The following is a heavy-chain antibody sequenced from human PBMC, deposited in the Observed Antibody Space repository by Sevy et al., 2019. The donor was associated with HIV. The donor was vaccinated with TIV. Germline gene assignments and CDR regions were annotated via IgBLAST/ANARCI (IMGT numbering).Heavy chain of an antibody. CDR1: GGSISSNY. CDR2: NYYSGST. Sequence: SETLSLTCTVSGGSISSNYWSWIRQPPGKGLEWIGLNYYSGSTNYNPSLKSRVTVSIDTSKKQFSLKLSSVTAADTAVYYCARTMTTADYFDYWGQGTLVTVSS. J-gene: IGHJ4*02. V-gene: IGHV4-59*01. D-gene: IGHD4-17*01. CDR3: ARTMTTADYFDY.